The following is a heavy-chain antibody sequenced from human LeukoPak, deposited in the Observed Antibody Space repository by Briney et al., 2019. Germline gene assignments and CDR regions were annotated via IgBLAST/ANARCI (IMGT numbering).Heavy chain of an antibody. V-gene: IGHV1-69*13. CDR2: IIPIFGTA. CDR3: AREGSDIVVVTATPVEYFQH. J-gene: IGHJ1*01. CDR1: GGTFSSYA. D-gene: IGHD2-21*02. Sequence: SVKVSCKASGGTFSSYAISWVRQAPGQGLGWMGGIIPIFGTANYAQKFQGRVTITADESTSTAYMELSSLRSEDTAVYYCAREGSDIVVVTATPVEYFQHWGQGTLVTVSS.